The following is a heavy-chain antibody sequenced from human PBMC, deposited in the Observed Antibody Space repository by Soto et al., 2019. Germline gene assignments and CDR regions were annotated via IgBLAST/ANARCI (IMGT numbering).Heavy chain of an antibody. D-gene: IGHD3-22*01. CDR1: GGTFSSYT. CDR3: ARVVTDYYYYMDV. J-gene: IGHJ6*03. V-gene: IGHV1-69*02. Sequence: QVQLVQSGAEVKKPGSSVKVSCKASGGTFSSYTISWVRQASGQGLEWMGRIIPILGIANYAQKFQGRVTITADKSTSTAYMELSSLRSEDTAVYYCARVVTDYYYYMDVWGKGTTVTVSS. CDR2: IIPILGIA.